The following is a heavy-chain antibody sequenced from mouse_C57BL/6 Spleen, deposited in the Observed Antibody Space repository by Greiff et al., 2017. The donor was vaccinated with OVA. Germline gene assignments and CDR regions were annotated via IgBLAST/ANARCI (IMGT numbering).Heavy chain of an antibody. D-gene: IGHD1-1*01. Sequence: EVKVVESGGDLVKPGGSLKLSCAASGFTFSSYGMSWVRQTPDKRLEWVATISSGGSYTYYPDSVKGRFTISRDNAKNTLYLQMSSLKSEDTAMYYCARQRYYGSSYEDAMDYWGQGTSVTVSS. CDR3: ARQRYYGSSYEDAMDY. CDR1: GFTFSSYG. J-gene: IGHJ4*01. CDR2: ISSGGSYT. V-gene: IGHV5-6*01.